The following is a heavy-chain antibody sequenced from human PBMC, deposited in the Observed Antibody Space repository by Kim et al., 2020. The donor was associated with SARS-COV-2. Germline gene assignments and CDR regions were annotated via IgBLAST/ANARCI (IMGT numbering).Heavy chain of an antibody. CDR1: GHTFTRDS. J-gene: IGHJ4*02. CDR2: IDCGNGNT. CDR3: LGGYYFDY. V-gene: IGHV1-3*01. D-gene: IGHD2-15*01. Sequence: ASVKVSCKTSGHTFTRDSIHWVRQAPGQRFEWMGGIDCGNGNTKYSQKFQGRVTFTMDTSASTAYMELSSLRSEDSAVYYCLGGYYFDYWGQGTLITVSS.